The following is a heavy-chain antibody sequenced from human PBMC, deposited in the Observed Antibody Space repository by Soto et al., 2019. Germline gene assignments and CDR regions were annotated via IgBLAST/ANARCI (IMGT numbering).Heavy chain of an antibody. CDR1: GGFVTSGSYY. CDR2: MRHSGGT. J-gene: IGHJ3*02. CDR3: ARVERGTATTVVDAFDI. V-gene: IGHV4-34*01. D-gene: IGHD1-1*01. Sequence: QVQLQQWGAGLLKPSETLSLTCAVYGGFVTSGSYYWSWIRQPPGKGLEWIGEMRHSGGTHFNPSLKCRVSISVDTSKNQFTLKMSSVTAADTALYYCARVERGTATTVVDAFDIWGPGTMVTVSS.